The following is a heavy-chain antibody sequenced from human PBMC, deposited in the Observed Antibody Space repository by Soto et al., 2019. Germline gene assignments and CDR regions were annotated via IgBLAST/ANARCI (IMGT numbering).Heavy chain of an antibody. D-gene: IGHD2-2*01. V-gene: IGHV4-39*07. CDR1: GGSISSSSYY. CDR3: ARDRIDCSSTSCYVFYYYYGMDV. Sequence: SETLSLTCTVSGGSISSSSYYWGWIRQPPGKGLEWIGSIYYSGSTYYNPSLKSRVTISVDTSKNQFSLKLSSVTAADTAVYYCARDRIDCSSTSCYVFYYYYGMDVLGQGTTVTVSS. CDR2: IYYSGST. J-gene: IGHJ6*02.